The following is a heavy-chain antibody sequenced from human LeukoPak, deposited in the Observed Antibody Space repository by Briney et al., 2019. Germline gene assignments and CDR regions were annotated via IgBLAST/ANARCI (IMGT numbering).Heavy chain of an antibody. D-gene: IGHD6-13*01. CDR1: GGSISSSSYY. CDR2: IYYSGST. V-gene: IGHV4-39*01. Sequence: SETLSLTCTVSGGSISSSSYYWGWIRRPPGTGLEWIGSIYYSGSTYYNPSLKSRVTISVDTSKNQFSLKLSSVTAADTAVYYCARHGGNSQQLGTFDYWGQGTLVTVSS. CDR3: ARHGGNSQQLGTFDY. J-gene: IGHJ4*02.